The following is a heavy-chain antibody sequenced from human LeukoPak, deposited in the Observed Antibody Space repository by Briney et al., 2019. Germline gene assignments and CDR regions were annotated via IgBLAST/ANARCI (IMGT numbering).Heavy chain of an antibody. Sequence: GGCLRLSCAASGFTFSGSAMHWVRQASGKGLEWVGQIRSKGKRHATVYGESVKDRFIISRDDSKSMAYLQMSSLQTEDTAMYYCVRQSGAAIPYVYWGQGTLVTVSS. CDR3: VRQSGAAIPYVY. V-gene: IGHV3-73*01. CDR1: GFTFSGSA. CDR2: IRSKGKRHAT. J-gene: IGHJ4*02. D-gene: IGHD2-21*02.